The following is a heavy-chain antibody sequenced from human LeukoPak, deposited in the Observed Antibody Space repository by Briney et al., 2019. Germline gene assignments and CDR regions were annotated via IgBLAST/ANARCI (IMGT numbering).Heavy chain of an antibody. D-gene: IGHD2-21*01. CDR3: ITPLPYSAQ. V-gene: IGHV3-53*01. CDR2: IYSGGST. Sequence: GGSLRLSCVVSGFTVSNNYMSWVRQAPRKGLEWVSLIYSGGSTYYADSVKGRFTISRDNSKNTLYLQMNSLKTEDTAVYYCITPLPYSAQGGQGTLVTVSS. J-gene: IGHJ4*02. CDR1: GFTVSNNY.